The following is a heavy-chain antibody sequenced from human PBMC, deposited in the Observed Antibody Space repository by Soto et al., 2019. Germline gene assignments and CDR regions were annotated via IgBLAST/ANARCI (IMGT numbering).Heavy chain of an antibody. V-gene: IGHV3-30*03. J-gene: IGHJ4*02. CDR2: ISYDGSNK. CDR3: ARGLRAAAGSGGFYY. CDR1: GFTFSSYG. Sequence: GGSLRLSCAASGFTFSSYGMHWVRQAPGKGLEWVAVISYDGSNKYYADSVKGRFTISRDNSKNTLYLQMNSLRAEDTAVYYCARGLRAAAGSGGFYYWGQGTLVTVSS. D-gene: IGHD6-13*01.